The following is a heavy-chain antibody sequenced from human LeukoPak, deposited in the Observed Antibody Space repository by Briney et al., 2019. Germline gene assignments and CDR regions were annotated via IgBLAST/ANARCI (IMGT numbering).Heavy chain of an antibody. CDR3: ASWEEHYDAFDI. CDR1: GFTFSSYA. D-gene: IGHD1-26*01. J-gene: IGHJ3*02. CDR2: ISGSGGST. V-gene: IGHV3-23*01. Sequence: GGSLRLSCAASGFTFSSYAMSWVRQAPGKGLEWVSAISGSGGSTYYADSVKGRFTISRDNAKNSLYLQMNSLRAEDTAVYYCASWEEHYDAFDIWGQGTMVTVSS.